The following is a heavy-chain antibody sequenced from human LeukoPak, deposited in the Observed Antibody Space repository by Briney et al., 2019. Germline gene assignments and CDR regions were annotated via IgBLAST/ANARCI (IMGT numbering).Heavy chain of an antibody. V-gene: IGHV3-11*01. D-gene: IGHD1-26*01. CDR2: ISRSGSTI. Sequence: PGGSLRLSCAASGFTFSDYYMSWIRQAPGKGLEWVSYISRSGSTIYYADSVKGRFTISRDNAKNSLYLQMNSLRAEDTAVYYCARDRVGDWEYFDYWGQGTLVTVSS. J-gene: IGHJ4*02. CDR1: GFTFSDYY. CDR3: ARDRVGDWEYFDY.